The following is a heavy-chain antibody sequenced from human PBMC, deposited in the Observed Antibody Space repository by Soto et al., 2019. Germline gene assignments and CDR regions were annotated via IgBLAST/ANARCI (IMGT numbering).Heavy chain of an antibody. CDR2: ISGSGGST. V-gene: IGHV3-23*01. CDR1: GFTFSSYA. CDR3: AKDFPTPIVVVVAATPRRHWFDP. Sequence: GGSLRLSCAASGFTFSSYAMSWVRQAPGKGLEWVSAISGSGGSTYYADSVKGRFTISRDNSKNTLYRQMNSLRAEDTAVYYCAKDFPTPIVVVVAATPRRHWFDPWGQGTLVTVSS. J-gene: IGHJ5*02. D-gene: IGHD2-15*01.